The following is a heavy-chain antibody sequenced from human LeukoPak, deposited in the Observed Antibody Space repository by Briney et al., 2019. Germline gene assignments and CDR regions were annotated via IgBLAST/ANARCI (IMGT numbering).Heavy chain of an antibody. CDR2: IYYSGST. V-gene: IGHV4-61*01. Sequence: SQTLSLTCTVSGVSISSGSYYWGWIRQPPGKGLEWIGYIYYSGSTNYNPSLKSRVTISVDTSKNQFSLKLSSVTAADTAVYYCARRGLYYGSGSYYTGFGYYGMDVWGKGTTVTVSS. J-gene: IGHJ6*04. D-gene: IGHD3-10*01. CDR1: GVSISSGSYY. CDR3: ARRGLYYGSGSYYTGFGYYGMDV.